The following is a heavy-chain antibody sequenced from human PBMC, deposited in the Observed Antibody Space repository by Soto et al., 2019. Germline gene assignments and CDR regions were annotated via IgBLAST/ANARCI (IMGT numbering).Heavy chain of an antibody. V-gene: IGHV3-23*01. CDR1: GFTFNTYA. CDR2: ISGSGATT. D-gene: IGHD3-10*01. CDR3: AKGRGGAYYYYGLDV. Sequence: EVQLLESGGGLVQPGASLTLSCAASGFTFNTYAMTWARRAPGKGLEWVSAISGSGATTYVADSVKGRFTISRDKSKDTLYLQMNSLRAEDTAIYYCAKGRGGAYYYYGLDVWGQGTTVTVSS. J-gene: IGHJ6*02.